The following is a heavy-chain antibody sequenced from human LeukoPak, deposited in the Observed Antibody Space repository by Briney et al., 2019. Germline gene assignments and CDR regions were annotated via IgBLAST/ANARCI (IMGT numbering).Heavy chain of an antibody. CDR3: ASRNQYCGGDCFWAFDI. Sequence: GGSLRLSCGASGFTFSRYSMNWVRQAPGKGLEWVSSISSSGSYIYYADSVKGRFTISRDNAKNSLYLQMNSLRADDTAVYYCASRNQYCGGDCFWAFDIWGQGTMVTVSS. D-gene: IGHD2-21*02. J-gene: IGHJ3*02. CDR1: GFTFSRYS. CDR2: ISSSGSYI. V-gene: IGHV3-21*01.